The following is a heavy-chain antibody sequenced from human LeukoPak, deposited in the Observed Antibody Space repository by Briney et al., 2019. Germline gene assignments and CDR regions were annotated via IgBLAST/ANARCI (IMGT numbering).Heavy chain of an antibody. CDR3: ARHPPLGSGSYSPDDAFDI. V-gene: IGHV5-51*01. Sequence: GGSLKISCKGSGYRFTSYWIGWVRQMPGEGREWRGIIYTGDSGTRYSPSFKGQVTISADKSSSTAYLQWSSLKASDTAIYYCARHPPLGSGSYSPDDAFDIWGQGTMVTVSS. J-gene: IGHJ3*02. CDR2: IYTGDSGT. D-gene: IGHD3-10*01. CDR1: GYRFTSYW.